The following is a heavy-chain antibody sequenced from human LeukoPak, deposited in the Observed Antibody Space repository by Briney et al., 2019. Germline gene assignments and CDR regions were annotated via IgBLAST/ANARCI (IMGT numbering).Heavy chain of an antibody. CDR2: IYHSGCT. Sequence: PSETLSLTCAVSGGSISSSNWWSWVRQPPGKGLEWIGEIYHSGCTNYNPSLKSRVTISVDKSKNQFSLKLSSVTAADTAVYYCASGSYSSGWYLLDYWGQGTLVTVSS. D-gene: IGHD6-19*01. J-gene: IGHJ4*02. CDR1: GGSISSSNW. V-gene: IGHV4-4*02. CDR3: ASGSYSSGWYLLDY.